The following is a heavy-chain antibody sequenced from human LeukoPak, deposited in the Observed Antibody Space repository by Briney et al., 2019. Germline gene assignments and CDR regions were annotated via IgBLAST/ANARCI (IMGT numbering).Heavy chain of an antibody. V-gene: IGHV4-4*07. D-gene: IGHD2-21*01. J-gene: IGHJ5*02. CDR2: TYSSGNT. CDR3: ARLGETAYKWFDP. CDR1: GGSISSYH. Sequence: SETLSLTCTVSGGSISSYHWSWVRQPAGKGLQWIGRTYSSGNTNYNPSLKSRVTTSVDTSKNQFSLNLSSVTAADTAVYYCARLGETAYKWFDPWGQGSLVTVSS.